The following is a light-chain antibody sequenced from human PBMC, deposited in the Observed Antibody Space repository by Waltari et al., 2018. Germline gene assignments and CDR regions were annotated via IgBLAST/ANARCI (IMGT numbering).Light chain of an antibody. CDR3: QQYNNWPPYT. J-gene: IGKJ2*01. Sequence: EIVMTQSPVTLSVSPGERATLSCRASQSVSSNLAWYQQKPGQAPRLLIYGASTRATGIPARFSVSGSGTEFTLTVSSLQSEDFAVYYCQQYNNWPPYTFGQGTKLEIK. CDR2: GAS. CDR1: QSVSSN. V-gene: IGKV3-15*01.